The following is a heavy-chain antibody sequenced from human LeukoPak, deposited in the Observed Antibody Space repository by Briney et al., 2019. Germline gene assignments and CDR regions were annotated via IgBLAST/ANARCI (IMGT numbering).Heavy chain of an antibody. Sequence: GFSFXXHWLSWVRQAPGKGLEWVANIKQDGSEKYYVDSVKGRFTISRDNAKNSLYLQMNSLRAEDTAVYYCARDERWGQGTLVTVSS. CDR1: GFSFXXHW. CDR2: IKQDGSEK. V-gene: IGHV3-7*01. D-gene: IGHD1-1*01. J-gene: IGHJ4*02. CDR3: ARDER.